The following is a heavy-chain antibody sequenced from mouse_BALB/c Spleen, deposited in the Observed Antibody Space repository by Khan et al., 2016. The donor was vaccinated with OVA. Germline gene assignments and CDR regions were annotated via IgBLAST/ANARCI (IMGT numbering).Heavy chain of an antibody. D-gene: IGHD2-2*01. CDR2: ISYSVST. CDR3: ARSVYYFYAYSMDY. Sequence: EVQLQESGPGLVKPSQSLSLTCTVTDFSIASEYAWNWIRQFPGNKLEWMGYISYSVSTSYNPSLKSRISITRDTSKNQFFLRFNSVTTADTATYFCARSVYYFYAYSMDYWGQGTSVTVSS. CDR1: DFSIASEYA. J-gene: IGHJ4*01. V-gene: IGHV3-2*02.